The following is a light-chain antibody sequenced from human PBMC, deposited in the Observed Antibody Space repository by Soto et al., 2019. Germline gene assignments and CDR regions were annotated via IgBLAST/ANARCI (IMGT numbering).Light chain of an antibody. V-gene: IGKV1-5*03. J-gene: IGKJ1*01. Sequence: DIQMTQSPSTLSASVGDRVTITCRASQSISASLAWYQQKPGKAPKPLIYKASSLETGVPSRFSGSGSGTEFTLTIRSLQAEQFATHLCQTMATFGKGTKVEIK. CDR2: KAS. CDR3: QTMAT. CDR1: QSISAS.